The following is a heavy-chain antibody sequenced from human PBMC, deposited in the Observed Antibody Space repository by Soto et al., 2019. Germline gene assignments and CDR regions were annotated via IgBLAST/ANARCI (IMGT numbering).Heavy chain of an antibody. CDR1: GYTSTGYY. J-gene: IGHJ6*02. CDR3: ARGYSSGWYEDYYYGMDV. Sequence: VKVSCKASGYTSTGYYMHWVRQAPGQGLEWMGWINPNSGGTNYAQKFQGRVTMTRDTSISTAYMELSRLRSDDTAVYYCARGYSSGWYEDYYYGMDVWGQGTTVTVSS. CDR2: INPNSGGT. D-gene: IGHD6-19*01. V-gene: IGHV1-2*02.